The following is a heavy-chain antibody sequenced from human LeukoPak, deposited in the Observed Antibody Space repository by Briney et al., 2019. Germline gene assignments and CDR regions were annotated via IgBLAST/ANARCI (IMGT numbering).Heavy chain of an antibody. Sequence: GGSLRLSCAASGFTFSSYAMSWVRQAPGKGLEWVSAISGSGGSTYYAASVKGRFTISRDNSKNTLYLQMNSLRAEDTAVYYCAKVQYDTLRLPVWFDPWGQGTLVTVSS. CDR2: ISGSGGST. CDR1: GFTFSSYA. V-gene: IGHV3-23*01. D-gene: IGHD6-25*01. CDR3: AKVQYDTLRLPVWFDP. J-gene: IGHJ5*02.